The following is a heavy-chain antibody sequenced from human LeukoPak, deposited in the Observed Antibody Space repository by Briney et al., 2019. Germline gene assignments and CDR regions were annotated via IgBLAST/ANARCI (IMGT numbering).Heavy chain of an antibody. CDR3: ARDQGGGIDPFFDY. J-gene: IGHJ4*02. CDR2: IYHSGST. V-gene: IGHV4-30-2*01. D-gene: IGHD1-26*01. CDR1: GGSISSGGYY. Sequence: SETLSLTCTVSGGSISSGGYYWSWIRQPPGKGLEWIGYIYHSGSTYYNPSLKSRVTISVDRSKNQFSLKLSSVTAADTAVYYCARDQGGGIDPFFDYWGQGTLVTVSS.